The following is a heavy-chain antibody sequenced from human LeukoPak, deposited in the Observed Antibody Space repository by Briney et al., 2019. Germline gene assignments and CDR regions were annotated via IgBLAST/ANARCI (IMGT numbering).Heavy chain of an antibody. CDR2: IGRNGSTI. Sequence: GGSLTLSCVGSGFIFSDYHMNWVRQAPGKGLEWVSYIGRNGSTIKYAASVKGRFSVSRDNAKNSLYLTMNSLRLEDTAVYYCACRLMHRNCWGQGTLVTVSS. CDR3: ACRLMHRNC. J-gene: IGHJ4*02. V-gene: IGHV3-11*04. CDR1: GFIFSDYH. D-gene: IGHD3-16*01.